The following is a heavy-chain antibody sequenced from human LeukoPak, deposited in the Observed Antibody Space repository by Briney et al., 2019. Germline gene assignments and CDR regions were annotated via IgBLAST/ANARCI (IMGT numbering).Heavy chain of an antibody. V-gene: IGHV3-30*18. CDR2: ISYDGSNK. Sequence: GRSLRLSCAASGFTFSSYGMHWVRQAPGKGLEWVAVISYDGSNKYYADSVKGRFTIPRDNSKNTLSLQMSSLSAEDTAVYYCANAVYYCSGSLGGFDYWGQGTLVTVSS. CDR1: GFTFSSYG. D-gene: IGHD3-10*01. CDR3: ANAVYYCSGSLGGFDY. J-gene: IGHJ4*02.